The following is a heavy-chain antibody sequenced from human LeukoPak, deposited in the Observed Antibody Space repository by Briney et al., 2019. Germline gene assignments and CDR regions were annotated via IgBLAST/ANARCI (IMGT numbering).Heavy chain of an antibody. Sequence: PGGSLRLSCAASGFTFSDYYMSWIRQAPGKGLEWVSYISSSGSTIYYADSVKGRFTISRDNAKNSLCLQMNSLRAEDTAVYYCASRYYYDMGMDVWGQGTTVTVSS. J-gene: IGHJ6*02. CDR3: ASRYYYDMGMDV. V-gene: IGHV3-11*01. CDR1: GFTFSDYY. CDR2: ISSSGSTI. D-gene: IGHD3-22*01.